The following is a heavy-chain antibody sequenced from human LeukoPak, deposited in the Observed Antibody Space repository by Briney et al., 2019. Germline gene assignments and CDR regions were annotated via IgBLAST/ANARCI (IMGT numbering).Heavy chain of an antibody. D-gene: IGHD6-13*01. V-gene: IGHV5-51*01. Sequence: GGSLEISCKGSGYNFTSYWIGWVRQVPGKGLEWMGIIYPGDSDTRYSPSFQGQVTISADKSISTAYLRWSSLKASDTAIYYCARQGIMAAAATSFDSWGQGTTVTVSS. CDR2: IYPGDSDT. CDR3: ARQGIMAAAATSFDS. J-gene: IGHJ4*03. CDR1: GYNFTSYW.